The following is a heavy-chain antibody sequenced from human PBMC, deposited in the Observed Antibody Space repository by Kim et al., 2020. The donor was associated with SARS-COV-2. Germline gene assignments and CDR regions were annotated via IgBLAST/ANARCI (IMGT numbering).Heavy chain of an antibody. CDR3: ARTYGSGSHIKAVY. CDR1: GDSISDNYY. J-gene: IGHJ4*02. CDR2: IYYSGNT. D-gene: IGHD3-10*01. Sequence: SETLSLTCTVSGDSISDNYYWGWIRQPPGKGLEWIGNIYYSGNTYYNPSLKSRVTISVDTSKNQFSLKLTSVTAADTAVYYCARTYGSGSHIKAVYWGQGTLVTVSS. V-gene: IGHV4-39*07.